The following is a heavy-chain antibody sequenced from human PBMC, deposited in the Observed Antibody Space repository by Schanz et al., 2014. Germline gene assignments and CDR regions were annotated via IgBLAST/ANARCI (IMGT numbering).Heavy chain of an antibody. V-gene: IGHV3-74*01. CDR3: ARKMKLGVYGGQGHDSLDI. Sequence: EVQLVQSGGGLVQPGGSLRLSCAASGFTFSSHWMHWVRQDPGKGLVWVARINSVGSNTDYADSVTGRFTISRDNAKNTLYLQMNTLRAEDTAVYYCARKMKLGVYGGQGHDSLDIWGQGTMVTVSS. CDR2: INSVGSNT. J-gene: IGHJ3*02. CDR1: GFTFSSHW. D-gene: IGHD4-17*01.